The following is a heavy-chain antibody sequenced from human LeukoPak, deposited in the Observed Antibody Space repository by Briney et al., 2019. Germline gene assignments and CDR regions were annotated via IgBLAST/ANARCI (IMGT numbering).Heavy chain of an antibody. Sequence: PGGSLRLSCAASGFTFSSYGMHWVRQAPGKGLEWVAVISYDGSNKYYADSVKGRFTISRDNAKNSLYLQMNSLRAEDTAVYYCAREPYYYDSSGYYFWFDPWGQGTLVTVSS. J-gene: IGHJ5*02. V-gene: IGHV3-30*03. CDR2: ISYDGSNK. CDR1: GFTFSSYG. CDR3: AREPYYYDSSGYYFWFDP. D-gene: IGHD3-22*01.